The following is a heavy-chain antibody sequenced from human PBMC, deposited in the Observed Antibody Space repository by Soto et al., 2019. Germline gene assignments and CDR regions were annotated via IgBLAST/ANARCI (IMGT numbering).Heavy chain of an antibody. D-gene: IGHD3-3*01. V-gene: IGHV1-2*04. CDR3: ARGPVLRFLEWLAVTVHHYNWFAP. CDR1: GYTFTGYY. CDR2: INPNSGGT. J-gene: IGHJ5*02. Sequence: ASVKVSCKASGYTFTGYYMHWVRQAPGQGLEWMGWINPNSGGTNYAQKFQGWVTMTRDTSISTAYMELSRLRSDDTAVYYCARGPVLRFLEWLAVTVHHYNWFAPWGQGTLVTVSS.